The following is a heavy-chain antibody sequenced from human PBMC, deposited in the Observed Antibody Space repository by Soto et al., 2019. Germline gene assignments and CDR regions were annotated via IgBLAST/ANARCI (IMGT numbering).Heavy chain of an antibody. CDR1: GGSISSYY. J-gene: IGHJ4*02. CDR3: ARGFGGVSLDYFDF. CDR2: IYYSGST. V-gene: IGHV4-59*01. D-gene: IGHD3-16*01. Sequence: PSETLSLTCTVSGGSISSYYGSWVRQRPGKGLEWIGYIYYSGSTNYNPSLKSRVTISVGTSKNQFSLKLSSGTAADTAVYYCARGFGGVSLDYFDFWSQGTQVTVSS.